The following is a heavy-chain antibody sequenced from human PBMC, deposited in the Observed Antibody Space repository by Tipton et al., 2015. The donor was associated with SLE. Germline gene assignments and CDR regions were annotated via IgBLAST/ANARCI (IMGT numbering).Heavy chain of an antibody. CDR3: ASSRVNYYDSSGYLSFDI. Sequence: TLSLTCTVSGGSISSSSYYWGWIRQPPGKGLEWIGSIYYSGSTYYNPSLKSRVTISVDTSKNQFSLKLSSVTAADTAVYYCASSRVNYYDSSGYLSFDIWGQGTMVTVSS. J-gene: IGHJ3*02. D-gene: IGHD3-22*01. V-gene: IGHV4-39*07. CDR2: IYYSGST. CDR1: GGSISSSSYY.